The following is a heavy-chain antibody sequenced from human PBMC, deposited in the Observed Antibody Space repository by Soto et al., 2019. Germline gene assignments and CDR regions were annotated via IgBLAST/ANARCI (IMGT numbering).Heavy chain of an antibody. CDR2: IIPIFGTA. J-gene: IGHJ5*02. D-gene: IGHD6-19*01. Sequence: SVKVSCKASGGTFSSYAISWVRQAPGQGLEWMGGIIPIFGTANYAQKFQGRVTITADESTGTAYMELSSLRSEDTAVYYCARVVRRNSSGWYDWFDPWGQGTLVTVSS. CDR3: ARVVRRNSSGWYDWFDP. V-gene: IGHV1-69*13. CDR1: GGTFSSYA.